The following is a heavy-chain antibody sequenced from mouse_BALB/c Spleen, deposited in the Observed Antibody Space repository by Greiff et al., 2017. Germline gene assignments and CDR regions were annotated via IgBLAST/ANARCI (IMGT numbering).Heavy chain of an antibody. CDR1: GFTFSSYA. CDR2: ISSGGST. CDR3: AREGGYDYDGTNYYAMDY. J-gene: IGHJ4*01. D-gene: IGHD2-4*01. V-gene: IGHV5-6-5*01. Sequence: EVHLVESGGGLVKPGGSLKLSCAASGFTFSSYAMSWVRQTPEKRLEWVASISSGGSTYYPDSVKGRFTISRDNARNILYLQMSSLRSEDTAMYYCAREGGYDYDGTNYYAMDYWGQGTSVTVSS.